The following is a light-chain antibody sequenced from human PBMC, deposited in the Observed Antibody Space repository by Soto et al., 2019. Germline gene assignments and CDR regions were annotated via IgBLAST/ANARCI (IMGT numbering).Light chain of an antibody. Sequence: QSALTQPASVSGSPGQSITISCTGTSNDVGAYNYVSWYQQHPGKAPKLMIYEVSNRPSGVSNRFSASKSGNTASLTISGLQAEDEADYYCISYTNSSTVVFGGGTKLTVL. J-gene: IGLJ2*01. CDR1: SNDVGAYNY. CDR3: ISYTNSSTVV. CDR2: EVS. V-gene: IGLV2-14*01.